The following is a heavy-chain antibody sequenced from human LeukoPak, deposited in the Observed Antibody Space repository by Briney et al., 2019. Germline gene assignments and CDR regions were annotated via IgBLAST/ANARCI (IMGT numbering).Heavy chain of an antibody. CDR2: ISSSGSTI. CDR3: AKDGNQYYDSSGYYGPFDY. Sequence: GGSLRLSCAASGFTFSDYYMSWIRQAPGKGLEWVSYISSSGSTIYYADSVKGRFTISRDNAKNSLYLQMNSLRAEDTAVYYCAKDGNQYYDSSGYYGPFDYWGQGTLVTVSS. CDR1: GFTFSDYY. J-gene: IGHJ4*02. D-gene: IGHD3-22*01. V-gene: IGHV3-11*01.